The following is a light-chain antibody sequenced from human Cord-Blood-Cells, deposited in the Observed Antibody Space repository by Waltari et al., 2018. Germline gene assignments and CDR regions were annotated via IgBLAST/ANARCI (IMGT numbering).Light chain of an antibody. CDR2: AGS. CDR1: PSISSW. Sequence: DIQMTQSPSSVSASVGDRVNITCRASPSISSWLAWYQQKLGKAPKLLIYAGSSLQSGVPSRFSGSGSGTDVTLTISSLQPEDVATFFFQHANSFPWTFGQGTQVENK. J-gene: IGKJ1*01. CDR3: QHANSFPWT. V-gene: IGKV1D-12*01.